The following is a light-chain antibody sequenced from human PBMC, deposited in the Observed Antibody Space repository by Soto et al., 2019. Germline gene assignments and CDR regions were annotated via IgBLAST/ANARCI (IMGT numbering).Light chain of an antibody. CDR3: QQDSKWPLT. V-gene: IGKV3-15*01. CDR2: GAS. J-gene: IGKJ1*01. CDR1: QRVRID. Sequence: IVLTPSPATLSLSPGESTPLSCRASQRVRIDLAWYQQTPGPAPGLLIYGASTRATGIPVRFSGSASGTEFTLTISSLQSEDFTVYDFQQDSKWPLTFGQATKVDIK.